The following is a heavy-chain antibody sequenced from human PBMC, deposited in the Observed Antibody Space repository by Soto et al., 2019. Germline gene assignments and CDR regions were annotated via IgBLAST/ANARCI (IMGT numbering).Heavy chain of an antibody. J-gene: IGHJ3*02. CDR2: ISAYNGNT. D-gene: IGHD2-15*01. Sequence: AFVEVSCWKCVVTCKSVALGGGRQVTGQRLEWMGWISAYNGNTNYAQKLQGRVTMTTDTSTSTAYMELRSLRSDDTAVYYCARDIVVVVAATPPDAFDIWGQGTMVTVSS. V-gene: IGHV1-18*01. CDR3: ARDIVVVVAATPPDAFDI. CDR1: VVTCKSVA.